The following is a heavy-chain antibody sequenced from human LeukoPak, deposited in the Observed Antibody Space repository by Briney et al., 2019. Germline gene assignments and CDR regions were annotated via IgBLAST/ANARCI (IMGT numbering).Heavy chain of an antibody. CDR2: MQYSGST. CDR3: ARVAGSSWFFDY. CDR1: GGSISRYY. Sequence: PSETLSLTCTVSGGSISRYYWSWIRQTPGKGLEWIGYMQYSGSTNSNPSLKSRVTMSVDTSNNQFSLNLSSVTAADTAVYYCARVAGSSWFFDYWGQGTLVTVSS. D-gene: IGHD6-13*01. J-gene: IGHJ4*02. V-gene: IGHV4-59*01.